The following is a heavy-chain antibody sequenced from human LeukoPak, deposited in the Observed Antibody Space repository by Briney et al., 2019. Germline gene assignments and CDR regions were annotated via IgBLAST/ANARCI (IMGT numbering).Heavy chain of an antibody. CDR1: GGSFSGYY. CDR3: ARAYGSGSYRKLVDY. D-gene: IGHD3-10*01. V-gene: IGHV4-34*01. Sequence: SETLSLTCAVYGGSFSGYYWSWIRQPPGKGLEWIGEINHSGSTNYNPSLKSRVTISVDTSKNQFSLKLSSVTAADTAVYYCARAYGSGSYRKLVDYWGQGTLVTVSS. J-gene: IGHJ4*02. CDR2: INHSGST.